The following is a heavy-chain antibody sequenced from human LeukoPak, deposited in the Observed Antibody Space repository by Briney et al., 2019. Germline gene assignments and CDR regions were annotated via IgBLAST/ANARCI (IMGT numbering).Heavy chain of an antibody. J-gene: IGHJ3*02. V-gene: IGHV4-34*01. CDR3: ARKYCSSTSCSYAFDI. CDR1: GVSFSGYY. Sequence: SETLSLTCAVYGVSFSGYYWSWIRQPPGQGLEWIGETSHSGSTYYNPSLESRVTISVDTSKKQFSLKLTSVTAADTAVYFCARKYCSSTSCSYAFDIWGQGTMDTVSS. CDR2: TSHSGST. D-gene: IGHD2-15*01.